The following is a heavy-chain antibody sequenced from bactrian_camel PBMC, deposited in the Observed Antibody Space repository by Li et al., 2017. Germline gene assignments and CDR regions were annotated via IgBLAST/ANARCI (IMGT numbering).Heavy chain of an antibody. CDR1: RFTFSNYY. V-gene: IGHV3S40*01. J-gene: IGHJ4*01. CDR3: ADREYNRGD. CDR2: IHDGGGTT. Sequence: QLVESGGGLGQPGGSLTLSCAGSGFETSRFTFSNYYMGWVRQAPGKGLEWVSAIHDGGGTTYYADSVKGRSTISRDNAKNTLYLQLNSLKTEDTAMYYCADREYNRGDWGQGTQVTVS.